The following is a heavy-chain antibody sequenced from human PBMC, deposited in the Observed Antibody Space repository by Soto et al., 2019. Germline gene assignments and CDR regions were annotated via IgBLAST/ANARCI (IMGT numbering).Heavy chain of an antibody. CDR2: IYSGGST. D-gene: IGHD6-19*01. V-gene: IGHV3-66*01. J-gene: IGHJ5*02. CDR1: GFTVSSNY. Sequence: EVQLVESGGGLVQPGGSLRLSCAASGFTVSSNYMSWVRQAPGKGLEWVSVIYSGGSTYYADSVKGRFTISRDNSKNTLYSHMNSLRAEDTAVYYCARDPLSKAVAGTSWGQGTLVTVSS. CDR3: ARDPLSKAVAGTS.